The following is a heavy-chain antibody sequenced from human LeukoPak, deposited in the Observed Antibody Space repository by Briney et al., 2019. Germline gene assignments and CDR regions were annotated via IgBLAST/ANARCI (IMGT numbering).Heavy chain of an antibody. CDR2: IIPIFGTA. Sequence: GASVKVSCKASGGTFSRYAISWVRQAPGQGLEWMGGIIPIFGTANYAQKFQGRVTITTDESTSTAYMELSSLRSEDTAVYYCARELYNMILEFDPWGQGTLVTVSS. D-gene: IGHD3/OR15-3a*01. V-gene: IGHV1-69*05. J-gene: IGHJ5*02. CDR3: ARELYNMILEFDP. CDR1: GGTFSRYA.